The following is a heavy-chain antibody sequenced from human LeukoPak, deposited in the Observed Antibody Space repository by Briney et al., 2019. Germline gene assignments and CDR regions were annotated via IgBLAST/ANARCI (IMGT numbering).Heavy chain of an antibody. Sequence: GGSLRLSCAASGFIFSSHWMTWVRRAPGKGLEWVTSIKQGGNEKYYADSVKGRFTISRDNAKNSLYLQMNSLRAEDTALYYCAKVRGGHYYGSGSIFDYWGQGTLVTVSS. CDR1: GFIFSSHW. CDR2: IKQGGNEK. V-gene: IGHV3-7*05. CDR3: AKVRGGHYYGSGSIFDY. J-gene: IGHJ4*02. D-gene: IGHD3-10*01.